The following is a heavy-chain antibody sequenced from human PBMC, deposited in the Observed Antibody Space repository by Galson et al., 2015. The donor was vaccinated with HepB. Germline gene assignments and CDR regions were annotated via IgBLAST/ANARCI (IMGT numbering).Heavy chain of an antibody. V-gene: IGHV3-11*05. CDR1: GFTFSDYY. Sequence: SLRLSCAASGFTFSDYYMSWIRQAPGKGLEWVSYISSSSSYTNYADSVKGRFTISRDNAKNSLYLQMNSLRAEDTAVYYCARDPSTLWYFDLWGRGTLVTVSS. J-gene: IGHJ2*01. CDR3: ARDPSTLWYFDL. CDR2: ISSSSSYT. D-gene: IGHD5/OR15-5a*01.